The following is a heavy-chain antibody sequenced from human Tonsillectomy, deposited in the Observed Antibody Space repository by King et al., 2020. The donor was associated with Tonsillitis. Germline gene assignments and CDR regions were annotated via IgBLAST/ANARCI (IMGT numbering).Heavy chain of an antibody. D-gene: IGHD2-15*01. CDR3: ASDGGFCSGGSCYGFYFSYMDV. CDR2: IIPILAIS. CDR1: GGTFSSYA. V-gene: IGHV1-69*04. Sequence: FQLVQSGAEVRKPGSSVKVSCKPSGGTFSSYAISWVRQAPGQGLEWMGRIIPILAISNYAQKFQGRVTITADKSTSTAYMELSSLRSEDTAVYYCASDGGFCSGGSCYGFYFSYMDVWGKGTTVTVSS. J-gene: IGHJ6*03.